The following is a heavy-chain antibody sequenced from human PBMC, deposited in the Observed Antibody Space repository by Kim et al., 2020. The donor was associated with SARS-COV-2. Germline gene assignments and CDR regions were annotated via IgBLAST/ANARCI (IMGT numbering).Heavy chain of an antibody. CDR2: INAGNGNT. V-gene: IGHV1-3*01. J-gene: IGHJ5*02. D-gene: IGHD5-18*01. CDR3: AREEGYSYGYSWNWFDP. Sequence: ASVKVSCKASGYTFTSYAMHWVRQAPGQRLEWMGWINAGNGNTKYSQKFQGRVTITRDTSASTAYMELSSLRSEDTAVYYCAREEGYSYGYSWNWFDPWGQGTLVTVSS. CDR1: GYTFTSYA.